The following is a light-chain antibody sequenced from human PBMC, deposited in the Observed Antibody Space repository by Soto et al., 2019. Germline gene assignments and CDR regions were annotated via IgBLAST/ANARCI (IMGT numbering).Light chain of an antibody. CDR3: QKYNSAPWT. CDR2: AAS. J-gene: IGKJ1*01. CDR1: QGISNF. Sequence: DIQMTQSPSSLSASVEDRDTITCRASQGISNFLAWYQQKPGKVPKLLIYAASTLQSGVPSRFSGSGSGTDFTLTIITLQSEDVATYYCQKYNSAPWTFGQGTKV. V-gene: IGKV1-27*01.